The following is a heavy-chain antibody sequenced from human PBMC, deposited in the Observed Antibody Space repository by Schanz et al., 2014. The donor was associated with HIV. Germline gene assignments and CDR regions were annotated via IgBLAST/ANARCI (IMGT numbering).Heavy chain of an antibody. CDR1: GDSMDYYY. Sequence: QVQLQESGPGLVKPSETLSLTCTVSGDSMDYYYWSWIRQPAGKGLEWIGRIYPSGITNYNPSVKSRITMSVDPSKNQFPLNLKSVPAADTAVYYCARADGLWEPHSYWGQGTLVTVSS. V-gene: IGHV4-4*07. J-gene: IGHJ4*02. D-gene: IGHD1-26*01. CDR2: IYPSGIT. CDR3: ARADGLWEPHSY.